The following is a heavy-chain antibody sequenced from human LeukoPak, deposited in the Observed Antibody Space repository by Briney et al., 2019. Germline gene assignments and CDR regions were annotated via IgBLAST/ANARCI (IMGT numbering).Heavy chain of an antibody. D-gene: IGHD3-10*01. CDR1: GFTLSSYA. CDR3: AKGAWFGAQINWFDP. J-gene: IGHJ5*02. CDR2: LSESGGST. Sequence: GGSLRLSCAASGFTLSSYAMSWVRQAPGKGLEWVSALSESGGSTYYADSVKGRFTISRDKSKNTLYLQMNSLRAEDTAVYYCAKGAWFGAQINWFDPWGQGTLVTVSS. V-gene: IGHV3-23*01.